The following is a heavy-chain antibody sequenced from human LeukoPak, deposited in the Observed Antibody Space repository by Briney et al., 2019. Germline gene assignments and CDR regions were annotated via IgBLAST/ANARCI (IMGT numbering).Heavy chain of an antibody. Sequence: GGSLTLSCAASGFTVSSNYMSWVRQAPGKGLEWVSVIYSGGSTYYADSVKGRFTISRDNSKNTLYLQMNSLRAEDTAVYYCARDLRYSGYDERDDAFDIWGQGTMVTVSS. V-gene: IGHV3-66*02. J-gene: IGHJ3*02. CDR1: GFTVSSNY. CDR2: IYSGGST. D-gene: IGHD5-12*01. CDR3: ARDLRYSGYDERDDAFDI.